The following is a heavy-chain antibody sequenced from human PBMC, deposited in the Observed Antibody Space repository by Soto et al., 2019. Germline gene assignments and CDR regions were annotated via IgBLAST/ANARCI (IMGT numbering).Heavy chain of an antibody. D-gene: IGHD3-22*01. Sequence: GGSLRLSCAASGFTFSNYKMSWVRQAPGKGLEWVSAVSPNGQGIYYADSVRGRFTISRDNAKNSLYLQMNSLRAEDTAVYYCADRGTYDSSGYYQNWGQGTLVTVSS. V-gene: IGHV3-21*01. CDR3: ADRGTYDSSGYYQN. J-gene: IGHJ4*02. CDR2: VSPNGQGI. CDR1: GFTFSNYK.